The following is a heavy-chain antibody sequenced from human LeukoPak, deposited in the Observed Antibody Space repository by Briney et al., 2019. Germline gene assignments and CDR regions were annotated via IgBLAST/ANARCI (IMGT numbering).Heavy chain of an antibody. CDR2: MNPNSANT. J-gene: IGHJ4*02. CDR1: GYTFTSYD. CDR3: ASPSGWELLLDY. Sequence: ASVKVSCKASGYTFTSYDINWVRQATGQGLEWMGWMNPNSANTGYAQKFQGRVTMTRDTSISTAYMELSRLRSDDTAVYYCASPSGWELLLDYWGQGTLVTVSS. D-gene: IGHD1-26*01. V-gene: IGHV1-8*01.